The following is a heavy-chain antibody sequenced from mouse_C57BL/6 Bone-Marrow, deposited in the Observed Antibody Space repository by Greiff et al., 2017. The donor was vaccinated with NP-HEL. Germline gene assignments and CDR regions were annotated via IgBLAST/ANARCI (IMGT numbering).Heavy chain of an antibody. CDR3: RGTLLRPGRDAMDY. D-gene: IGHD1-2*01. Sequence: VQLQQSGTVLARPGASVKMSCKTSGYTFTSYWMHWVKQRPGQGLEWIGAIYPGNSDTSYNQKFKGKATLTAVTSASTAYMELSSLTNEDSAVYYGRGTLLRPGRDAMDYWGQGTSVTVSS. V-gene: IGHV1-5*01. CDR2: IYPGNSDT. CDR1: GYTFTSYW. J-gene: IGHJ4*01.